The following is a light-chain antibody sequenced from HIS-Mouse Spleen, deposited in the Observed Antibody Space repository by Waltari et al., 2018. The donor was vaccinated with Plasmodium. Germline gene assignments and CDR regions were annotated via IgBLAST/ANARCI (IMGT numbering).Light chain of an antibody. CDR1: SSNIGNNY. J-gene: IGLJ2*01. CDR2: ANN. CDR3: GTWDSSLSAGVV. Sequence: QSVLTQPPSVSAAPGQKVTISCSGSSSNIGNNYVSWYQQLPGTAPKLLIYANNKRPTWMTDRVYGSMSGPSATLGITGLQTGDEADYYCGTWDSSLSAGVVFGGGTKLTVL. V-gene: IGLV1-51*01.